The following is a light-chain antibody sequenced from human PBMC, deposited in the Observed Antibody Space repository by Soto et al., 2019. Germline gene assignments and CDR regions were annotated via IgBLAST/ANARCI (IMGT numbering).Light chain of an antibody. V-gene: IGKV3-20*01. J-gene: IGKJ5*01. CDR1: QSVSSSY. CDR2: GAS. Sequence: IVVTQSPGTLSLSPGERATLSCRASQSVSSSYLAWYQQKPGQAPRLLIYGASSRATGIPDRFSGSGSGTDFTLTISRLEPEDFAVYYCQQYGSSPLITFGQGTRLEIK. CDR3: QQYGSSPLIT.